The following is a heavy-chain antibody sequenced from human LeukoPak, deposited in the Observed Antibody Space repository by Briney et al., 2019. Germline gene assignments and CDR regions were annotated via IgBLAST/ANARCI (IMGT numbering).Heavy chain of an antibody. D-gene: IGHD3-22*01. CDR1: GFTFRTYA. CDR3: GIRDTSDYYVF. J-gene: IGHJ4*02. V-gene: IGHV3-23*01. Sequence: GGSLRLFCTGSGFTFRTYAFRWVRQAPGKGLEWVSATGSNGVTYYAASVKGRFTISRDNSKNALYLQMNGLRADDTAVYYCGIRDTSDYYVFWGQGTLVTVSS. CDR2: TGSNGVT.